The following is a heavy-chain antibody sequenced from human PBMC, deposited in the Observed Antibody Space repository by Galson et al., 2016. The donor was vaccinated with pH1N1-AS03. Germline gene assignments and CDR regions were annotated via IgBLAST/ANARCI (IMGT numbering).Heavy chain of an antibody. J-gene: IGHJ6*02. CDR1: GYIFTGFY. CDR3: ARDPRGPCSSATCATTYYFGMDV. V-gene: IGHV1-2*04. Sequence: SVKVSCKASGYIFTGFYVHWVRQAPGQGLEWMGWINPNNGVTNYAQKFQAWVTMTGDTSISTAYMELYGLKSDDTAMYYCARDPRGPCSSATCATTYYFGMDVWGQGTTVIVSS. CDR2: INPNNGVT. D-gene: IGHD1-26*01.